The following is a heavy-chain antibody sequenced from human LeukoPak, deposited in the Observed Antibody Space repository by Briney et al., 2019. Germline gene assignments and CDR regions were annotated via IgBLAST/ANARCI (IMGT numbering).Heavy chain of an antibody. D-gene: IGHD1-1*01. CDR2: ITGSGDTI. V-gene: IGHV3-48*04. CDR1: GFTFSSYA. J-gene: IGHJ4*02. Sequence: GRSLRLSCAPSGFTFSSYAMHWVRQAPGKGLEWISYITGSGDTIYYADSVKGRFTISRDNAKNSLYLQMNSLRAEDTAVYYCARGTERWNDPGYWGQGTLVTVSS. CDR3: ARGTERWNDPGY.